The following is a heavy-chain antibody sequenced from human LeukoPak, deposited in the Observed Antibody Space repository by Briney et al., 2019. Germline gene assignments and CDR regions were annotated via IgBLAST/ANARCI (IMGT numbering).Heavy chain of an antibody. D-gene: IGHD3-22*01. Sequence: GGSLRLSCAASGFTFSSYNMNWVRQAPGKGLEWVSSISSSSSYIYYADSVKGRFTISRDNAKNSLYLQMNSLRAEDTAVYYCARRYYYDSSGYYFDYWGQGTLVTVSS. V-gene: IGHV3-21*01. J-gene: IGHJ4*02. CDR3: ARRYYYDSSGYYFDY. CDR2: ISSSSSYI. CDR1: GFTFSSYN.